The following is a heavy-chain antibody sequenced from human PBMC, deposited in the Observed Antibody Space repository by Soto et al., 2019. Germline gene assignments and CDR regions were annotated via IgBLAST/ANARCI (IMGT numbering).Heavy chain of an antibody. J-gene: IGHJ4*02. D-gene: IGHD6-6*01. V-gene: IGHV4-34*01. CDR3: ARTSRFDS. Sequence: SETLSLTCAVYGGSFSGYYWSWLRQPPGKGLEWIGEINHSGSTNYNPSLKSRVTISVDRSKKQISLKLSSVTAADTAVYYCARTSRFDSWGRGTLVTVSS. CDR2: INHSGST. CDR1: GGSFSGYY.